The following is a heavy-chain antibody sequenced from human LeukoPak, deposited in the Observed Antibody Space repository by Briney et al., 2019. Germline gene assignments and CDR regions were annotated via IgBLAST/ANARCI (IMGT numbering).Heavy chain of an antibody. CDR2: ISGDGGST. J-gene: IGHJ6*02. CDR1: GFTFDDYA. CDR3: ASYLTSIPSGMDV. V-gene: IGHV3-43*02. Sequence: GGSLRLSCAASGFTFDDYAMHWVRQAPGKGLEWVSLISGDGGSTYYADSVKGRFTISRDNGKNTLYLQMNSLRAEDTAVYYCASYLTSIPSGMDVWGQGTTVTVSS. D-gene: IGHD1-26*01.